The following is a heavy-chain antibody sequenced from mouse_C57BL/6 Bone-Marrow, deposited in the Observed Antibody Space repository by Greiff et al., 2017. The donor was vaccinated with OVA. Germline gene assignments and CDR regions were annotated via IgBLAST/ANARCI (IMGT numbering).Heavy chain of an antibody. V-gene: IGHV1-69*01. CDR2: IDPSDSYT. D-gene: IGHD1-1*01. J-gene: IGHJ1*03. CDR3: ARFLYGSSYDWYFDV. CDR1: GYTFTSYW. Sequence: QVQLQQPGAELVMPGASVKLSCKASGYTFTSYWMHWVKQRPGQGLEWIGEIDPSDSYTNYNQKFKGKSTLTVDKSSSTAYMQLSSLTSEDSAVYYCARFLYGSSYDWYFDVWGTGTTVTVSS.